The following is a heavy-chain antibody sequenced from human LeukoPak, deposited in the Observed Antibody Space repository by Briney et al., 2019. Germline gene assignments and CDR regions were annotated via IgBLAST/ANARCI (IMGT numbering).Heavy chain of an antibody. D-gene: IGHD1-14*01. J-gene: IGHJ5*02. Sequence: SETLSLTCTVSAGSISSSSNNWGWIRQPPGKGLEWMGSMYYSGSTYYNPSLKSRVTISVDTSKNQFSLKLSSVTAADTAVYYCARLLDRNYEGGAFDPWGQGTLVTVSS. CDR1: AGSISSSSNN. CDR3: ARLLDRNYEGGAFDP. V-gene: IGHV4-39*01. CDR2: MYYSGST.